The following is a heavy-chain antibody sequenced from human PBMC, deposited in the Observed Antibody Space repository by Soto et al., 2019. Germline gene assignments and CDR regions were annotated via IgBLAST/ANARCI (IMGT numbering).Heavy chain of an antibody. J-gene: IGHJ6*02. CDR1: GYTFTGYY. CDR3: ARGSRDKWLVPYYYYGMDV. CDR2: INPNSGGT. Sequence: ASVKVSCKASGYTFTGYYMHWVRQAPGQGLEWMGWINPNSGGTNYAQKFQGWVTMTRDTSISTAYMELSRLRSDDTAVYYCARGSRDKWLVPYYYYGMDVWGQGTTVTVSS. D-gene: IGHD6-19*01. V-gene: IGHV1-2*04.